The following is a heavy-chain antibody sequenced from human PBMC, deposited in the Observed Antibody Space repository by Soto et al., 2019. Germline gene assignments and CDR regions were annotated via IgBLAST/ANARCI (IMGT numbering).Heavy chain of an antibody. Sequence: ASVKVSCKASGYTFTGYYMHWVRQAPGQGLEWMGWINPNSGGTNYAQKFQGWVTMTRDTSISTAYMELSRLRSDDTAVYYCAREMDYYGSGSYPPGFDPWGQGTLVTVSS. D-gene: IGHD3-10*01. CDR2: INPNSGGT. J-gene: IGHJ5*02. V-gene: IGHV1-2*04. CDR1: GYTFTGYY. CDR3: AREMDYYGSGSYPPGFDP.